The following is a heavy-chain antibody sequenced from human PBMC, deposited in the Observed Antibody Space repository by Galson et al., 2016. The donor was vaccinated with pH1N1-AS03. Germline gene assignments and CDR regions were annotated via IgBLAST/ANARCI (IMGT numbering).Heavy chain of an antibody. Sequence: SLRLSCAASGFTFSNYGMHWVRRAPGKGLECVGVIFYDGSETYYSDSVRGRFTISRDNSKNTLYLQMNTLRVEDTAVYYCARSSDRYYYGLGVRGQGTTVTVSS. V-gene: IGHV3-33*01. J-gene: IGHJ6*02. CDR1: GFTFSNYG. CDR2: IFYDGSET. CDR3: ARSSDRYYYGLGV.